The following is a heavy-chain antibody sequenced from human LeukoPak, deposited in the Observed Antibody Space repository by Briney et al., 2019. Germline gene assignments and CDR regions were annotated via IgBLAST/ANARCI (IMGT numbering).Heavy chain of an antibody. CDR2: IRSKPYGGTT. V-gene: IGHV3-49*04. CDR1: GLTFGDYA. J-gene: IGHJ4*02. CDR3: TRDFRDYCDSSGYFDY. Sequence: GGSLRLSCTASGLTFGDYAMSWVRQAPGKGLEWVGFIRSKPYGGTTEYAASVKGRFTISRDDSKSIAYLQMNSLKTEDTAVYSCTRDFRDYCDSSGYFDYWGQGTLVTVSS. D-gene: IGHD3-22*01.